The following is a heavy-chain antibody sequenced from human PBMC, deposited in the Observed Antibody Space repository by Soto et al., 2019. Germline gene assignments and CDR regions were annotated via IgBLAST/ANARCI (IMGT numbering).Heavy chain of an antibody. CDR3: ARESAALNWFDP. J-gene: IGHJ5*02. CDR2: ISSSSSTI. Sequence: EVQLVESGXGLVXXXXSLRLSCAASGFTFSSYSMNWVRQAPGKGLEWVSYISSSSSTIYYADSVKGRFTISRDNAKNSLYLQMNSLRDEDTAVYYCARESAALNWFDPWGQGTLVTVSS. D-gene: IGHD2-2*01. CDR1: GFTFSSYS. V-gene: IGHV3-48*02.